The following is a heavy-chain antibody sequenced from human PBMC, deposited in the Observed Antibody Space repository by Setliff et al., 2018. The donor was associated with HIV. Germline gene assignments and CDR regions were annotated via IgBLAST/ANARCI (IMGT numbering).Heavy chain of an antibody. Sequence: ASVKVSCKASGYTFTSYYIHWVRQAPGQGLEWMGVINPSGGSTSYAQKFQGRVTMTGDTSTSTVYMELSSLRSEDTAVYDFWSCYYRASDYWGQGTLVTVSS. V-gene: IGHV1-46*01. CDR2: INPSGGST. CDR1: GYTFTSYY. J-gene: IGHJ4*02. CDR3: WSCYYRASDY. D-gene: IGHD3-3*01.